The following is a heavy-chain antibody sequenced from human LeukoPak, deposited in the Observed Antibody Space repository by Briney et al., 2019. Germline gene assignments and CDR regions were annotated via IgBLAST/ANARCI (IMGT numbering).Heavy chain of an antibody. CDR3: ARERCSGGSCIGMDV. Sequence: GGSLRLSCAASGFTFSSYAMHWVRQAPGKGLEWVAVISYDGSNKYYADSVKGRFTISRDNSKNTLYLQMNSLRAEDTAVYYCARERCSGGSCIGMDVWGQGTTVTVS. J-gene: IGHJ6*02. D-gene: IGHD2-15*01. CDR1: GFTFSSYA. V-gene: IGHV3-30-3*01. CDR2: ISYDGSNK.